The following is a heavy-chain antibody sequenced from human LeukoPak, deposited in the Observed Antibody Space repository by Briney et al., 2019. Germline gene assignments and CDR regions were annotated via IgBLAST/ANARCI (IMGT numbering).Heavy chain of an antibody. D-gene: IGHD2-2*01. CDR1: GYTFSSYA. V-gene: IGHV1-3*03. Sequence: ASVKVSCKASGYTFSSYAMHWVRQAPGQRLEWMGWINAGNGNTKFSHEFQGRVTITRDTSASTAYMELSSLRSEDMAVYYCARGDIVVVPAAYFDYWGQGTLVTVSS. CDR2: INAGNGNT. J-gene: IGHJ4*02. CDR3: ARGDIVVVPAAYFDY.